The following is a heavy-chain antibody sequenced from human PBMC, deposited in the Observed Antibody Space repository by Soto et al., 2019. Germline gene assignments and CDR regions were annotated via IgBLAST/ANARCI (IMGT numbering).Heavy chain of an antibody. CDR1: GFSCSSYA. J-gene: IGHJ6*02. CDR2: ISGSGGST. D-gene: IGHD3-10*01. V-gene: IGHV3-23*01. CDR3: AKVSTFGESRYYYYGMDV. Sequence: GGSLRLSCAVSGFSCSSYAMSWVRQAPGKGLEWVSAISGSGGSTYYADSVKGRFTISRDNFKNTLYLQMNSLRAEDTAVYYCAKVSTFGESRYYYYGMDVWGQGTTVTVSS.